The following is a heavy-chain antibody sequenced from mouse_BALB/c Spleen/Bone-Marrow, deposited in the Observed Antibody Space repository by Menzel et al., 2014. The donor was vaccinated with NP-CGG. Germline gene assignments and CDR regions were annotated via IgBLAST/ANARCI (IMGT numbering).Heavy chain of an antibody. CDR1: GFDLSRYW. D-gene: IGHD2-1*01. Sequence: EVQLVESGGGLVQPGGSLKLSCAASGFDLSRYWMSWVRQAPGKGLEWIGEINPDSSTINYTPSLKDKFIISRDNAKNTLYLQMSKVRSEDTALYYCALLGNYGYFDVWGAGTTVTVSS. CDR2: INPDSSTI. J-gene: IGHJ1*01. CDR3: ALLGNYGYFDV. V-gene: IGHV4-1*02.